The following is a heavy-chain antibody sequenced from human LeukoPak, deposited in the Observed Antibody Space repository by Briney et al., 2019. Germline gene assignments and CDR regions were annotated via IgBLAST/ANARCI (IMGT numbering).Heavy chain of an antibody. Sequence: NPSETLSLTCAVYGGSFSGYYWSWIRQPPGKGLEWIGEINHSGSTNYNPSLKSRVTISVDTSKNQFSLKLSSVTAADTAVYYCARGDRQWLPPENWFDPWGQGTLVTVSS. CDR1: GGSFSGYY. CDR3: ARGDRQWLPPENWFDP. V-gene: IGHV4-34*01. J-gene: IGHJ5*02. D-gene: IGHD5-12*01. CDR2: INHSGST.